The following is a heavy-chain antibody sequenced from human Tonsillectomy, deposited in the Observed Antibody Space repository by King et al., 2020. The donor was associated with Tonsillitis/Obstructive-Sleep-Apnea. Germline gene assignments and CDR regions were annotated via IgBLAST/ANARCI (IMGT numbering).Heavy chain of an antibody. Sequence: VQLVESGAEVKKPGASVKVSCKASGYTFSSFVISWVRQAPGQGLEWMGWSSASNGNTNYAQKLQGRVTMTTDTSTSTAYIELRSLRSDDTAVYYCAREGGAYDLDYWGQGTLVTVSS. J-gene: IGHJ4*02. V-gene: IGHV1-18*01. CDR3: AREGGAYDLDY. CDR2: SSASNGNT. D-gene: IGHD3-22*01. CDR1: GYTFSSFV.